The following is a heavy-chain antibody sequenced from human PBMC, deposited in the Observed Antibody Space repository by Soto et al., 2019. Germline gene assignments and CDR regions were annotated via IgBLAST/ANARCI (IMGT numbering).Heavy chain of an antibody. CDR1: GYTFTSYG. V-gene: IGHV1-69*05. CDR3: EYTYYYDSSGSHDAFDI. J-gene: IGHJ3*02. CDR2: ISPIYGKA. Sequence: GASVKVSCKASGYTFTSYGISWVRQAPGQGLEWMGGISPIYGKANYAQKFQGRVTITTDASTSTAYMELSSLRSEDTAVYYCEYTYYYDSSGSHDAFDIWGQGTMVTVSS. D-gene: IGHD3-22*01.